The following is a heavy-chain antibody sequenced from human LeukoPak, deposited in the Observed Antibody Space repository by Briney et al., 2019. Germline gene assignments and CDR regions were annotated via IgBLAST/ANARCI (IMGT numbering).Heavy chain of an antibody. CDR3: ARGNGYDSSGYPLASDFDY. D-gene: IGHD3-22*01. Sequence: PGGSLRLSCAASEFSLSSYSMDWFRQTPGKGLEWISYISSSGRTVYYADSVEGRFTVSRDNAKNALYLEMNDLRAEDSAVYYCARGNGYDSSGYPLASDFDYWGQGTLVTVSS. V-gene: IGHV3-48*01. CDR2: ISSSGRTV. J-gene: IGHJ4*02. CDR1: EFSLSSYS.